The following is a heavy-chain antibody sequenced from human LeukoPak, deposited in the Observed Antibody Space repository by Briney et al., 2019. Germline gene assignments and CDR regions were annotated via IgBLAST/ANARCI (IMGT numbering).Heavy chain of an antibody. CDR2: INHSGST. V-gene: IGHV4-34*01. CDR3: ARGGHYYGSGSPYYYYMVV. D-gene: IGHD3-10*01. J-gene: IGHJ6*03. CDR1: GGSFSGYY. Sequence: SETLSLTCAVYGGSFSGYYWSWIRQPPGKGLEWIGEINHSGSTNYNPSLKSRVTISVDTSKNQFSLKLSSVTAADTAVYYCARGGHYYGSGSPYYYYMVVWGKGTTVTVSS.